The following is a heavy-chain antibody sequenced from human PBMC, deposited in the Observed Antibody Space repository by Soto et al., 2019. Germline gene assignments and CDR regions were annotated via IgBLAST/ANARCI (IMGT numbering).Heavy chain of an antibody. CDR2: IYHSGST. CDR1: GYSISSGYY. D-gene: IGHD5-18*01. J-gene: IGHJ4*02. V-gene: IGHV4-38-2*02. CDR3: ARDPAMVRFDY. Sequence: SETLSLTCAVSGYSISSGYYWGWIRQPPGKGLEWIGKIYHSGSTNYNPSLKSRVTISVDKSKNQFSLKLSSVTAADTAVYYCARDPAMVRFDYWGQGTLVTVSS.